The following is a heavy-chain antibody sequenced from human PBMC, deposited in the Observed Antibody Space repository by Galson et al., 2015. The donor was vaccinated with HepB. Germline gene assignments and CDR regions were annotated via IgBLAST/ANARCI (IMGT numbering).Heavy chain of an antibody. J-gene: IGHJ3*02. CDR1: GGTFSRYA. Sequence: SVKVSCKASGGTFSRYAISWVRQAPGQGLEWMGGIIPIFGTANYAQKFQGRVTITADESTSTAYMELSSLRSEDTAVYYCARDGGLPDAFDIWGQGTMVTVSS. D-gene: IGHD1-14*01. V-gene: IGHV1-69*13. CDR3: ARDGGLPDAFDI. CDR2: IIPIFGTA.